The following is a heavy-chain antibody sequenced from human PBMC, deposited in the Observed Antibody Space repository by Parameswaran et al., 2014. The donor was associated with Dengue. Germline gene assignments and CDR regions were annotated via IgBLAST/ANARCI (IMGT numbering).Heavy chain of an antibody. D-gene: IGHD6-19*01. CDR3: AREGGQWPYYYYYYYGMDV. CDR2: MNPNSGNT. V-gene: IGHV1-8*01. Sequence: WVRQAPGQGLEWMGWMNPNSGNTGYAQKFQGRVTMTRNTSISTAYMELSSLRSEGTAVYYCAREGGQWPYYYYYYYGMDVWGQGTTVTVSS. J-gene: IGHJ6*02.